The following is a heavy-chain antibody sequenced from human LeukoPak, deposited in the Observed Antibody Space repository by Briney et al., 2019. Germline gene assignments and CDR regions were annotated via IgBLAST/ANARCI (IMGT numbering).Heavy chain of an antibody. J-gene: IGHJ6*02. V-gene: IGHV3-23*01. CDR2: VIATDAST. Sequence: GGSLRLSCAASGFTFSSYWMSWVRQAPGKGLEWVSSVIATDASTRYADSVRGRFTISRDNFRNTVYLQMNSLRAEDTAIYYCAKSSDSSGRYTHGMDVWGQGTTVTVSS. D-gene: IGHD3-22*01. CDR3: AKSSDSSGRYTHGMDV. CDR1: GFTFSSYW.